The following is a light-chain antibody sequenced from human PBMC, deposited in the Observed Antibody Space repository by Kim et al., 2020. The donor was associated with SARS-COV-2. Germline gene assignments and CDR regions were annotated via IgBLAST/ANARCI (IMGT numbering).Light chain of an antibody. CDR2: GAS. CDR3: QQYNNWPLT. J-gene: IGKJ4*01. CDR1: QSVSSN. V-gene: IGKV3-15*01. Sequence: VSPGERATLSCRASQSVSSNLAWYQQKPGQAPRLLIYGASTRATGIPARFSGSGSGTEFTLTISSLQSEDFTVYYCQQYNNWPLTFGGGTKVEIK.